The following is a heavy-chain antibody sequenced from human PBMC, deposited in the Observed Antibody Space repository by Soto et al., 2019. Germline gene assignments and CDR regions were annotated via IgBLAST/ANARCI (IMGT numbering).Heavy chain of an antibody. CDR1: GFSLSTSGVG. CDR2: IYWDDDK. V-gene: IGHV2-5*02. J-gene: IGHJ3*02. CDR3: AHTLYGSGSYYSGVDAFDI. Sequence: QITLKESGPTLVKPTQTLTLTCTFSGFSLSTSGVGVGWIRQPPGKALEWLALIYWDDDKRYSPSLKSRLTITKDTSKNQVVLTMTNMDPVDTATYYCAHTLYGSGSYYSGVDAFDIWGKGQWSPSLQ. D-gene: IGHD3-10*01.